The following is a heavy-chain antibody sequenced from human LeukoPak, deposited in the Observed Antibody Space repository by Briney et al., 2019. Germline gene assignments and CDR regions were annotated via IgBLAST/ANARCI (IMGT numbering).Heavy chain of an antibody. D-gene: IGHD6-13*01. CDR3: AKEGYANSWYRFDY. J-gene: IGHJ4*02. CDR1: GFTFSSYA. V-gene: IGHV3-23*01. CDR2: ISGSGGST. Sequence: GESLRLSCAASGFTFSSYAMSWVRQAPGKGLEWVSGISGSGGSTYYADSVKGRFNISRDNSKNMVYLQMNRLRAEDTAVYHCAKEGYANSWYRFDYWGQGTLVTVSS.